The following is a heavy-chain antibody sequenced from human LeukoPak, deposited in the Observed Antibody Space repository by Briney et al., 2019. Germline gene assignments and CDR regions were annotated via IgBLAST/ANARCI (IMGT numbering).Heavy chain of an antibody. CDR2: INHSGST. J-gene: IGHJ4*02. CDR1: GGSFSGYY. CDR3: ARGADIVVVAYYSAFDY. Sequence: PSETLSLTCAVYGGSFSGYYWSWIRQPPGKGLEWIGEINHSGSTNYNPSLKSRVTISVDMSKNQFSLKLSSVTAADTAVYYCARGADIVVVAYYSAFDYWGQGTLVTVSS. D-gene: IGHD2-21*01. V-gene: IGHV4-34*01.